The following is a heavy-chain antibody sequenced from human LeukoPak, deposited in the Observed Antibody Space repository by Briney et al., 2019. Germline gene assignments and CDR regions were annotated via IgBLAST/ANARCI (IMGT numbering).Heavy chain of an antibody. CDR1: GFTFSRHW. D-gene: IGHD3-10*01. CDR2: INHSGST. Sequence: GSLRLSCAASGFTFSRHWMNWVRQAPGKGLEWIGEINHSGSTNYNPSLKSRVTISVDTSKNQFSLKLSSVTAADTAVYYCARGGGVLLWFGERFTDYWGQGTLVTVSS. CDR3: ARGGGVLLWFGERFTDY. J-gene: IGHJ4*02. V-gene: IGHV4-34*01.